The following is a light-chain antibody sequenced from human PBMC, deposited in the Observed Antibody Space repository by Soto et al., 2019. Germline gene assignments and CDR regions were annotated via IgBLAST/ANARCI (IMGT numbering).Light chain of an antibody. Sequence: EIVMTQSPATLSVSPGERATLSCRASQSVNSNLAWYREKPGQAPRLLISDASTRAIGVPARFSGSGSWTEFTLSISILQSEGSGIYYCQQYNFWRPLTFCGVTKVEIK. V-gene: IGKV3-15*01. CDR3: QQYNFWRPLT. CDR1: QSVNSN. J-gene: IGKJ4*01. CDR2: DAS.